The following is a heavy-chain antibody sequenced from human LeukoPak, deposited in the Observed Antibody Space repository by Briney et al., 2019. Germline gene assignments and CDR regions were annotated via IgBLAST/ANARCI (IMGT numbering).Heavy chain of an antibody. CDR1: GFAFNSYS. CDR2: ITTSSTYM. V-gene: IGHV3-21*01. J-gene: IGHJ4*02. CDR3: ARHRYSFDY. D-gene: IGHD1-1*01. Sequence: GGSLRLSCAASGFAFNSYSMNWVRQAPGKGLEWVASITTSSTYMHYADSVKGRFTISRDNAKNSLYLQMNSLRADDTAVYFCARHRYSFDYWGQGTLVTVSS.